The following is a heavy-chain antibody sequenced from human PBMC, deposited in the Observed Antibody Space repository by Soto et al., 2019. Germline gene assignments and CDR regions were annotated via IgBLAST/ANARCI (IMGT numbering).Heavy chain of an antibody. J-gene: IGHJ5*02. CDR1: GFTFSSYS. D-gene: IGHD3-3*01. CDR3: ARDSITIFGGNWFDP. Sequence: GGSLRLSCAASGFTFSSYSMNWVRQAPGKGLEWVSYISSSSSTIYYADSVKGRFTISRDNAKNSLYLQMNSLRDEDTAVYYCARDSITIFGGNWFDPWGQGTLVTVSS. V-gene: IGHV3-48*02. CDR2: ISSSSSTI.